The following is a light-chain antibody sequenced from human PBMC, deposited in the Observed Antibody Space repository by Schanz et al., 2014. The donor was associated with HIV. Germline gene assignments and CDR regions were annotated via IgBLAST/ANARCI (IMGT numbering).Light chain of an antibody. Sequence: QSVLTQPPSASGTPGQRVTISCSGSSSNIGSNTVNWYQQLPGTAPKLLIYNNNQRPAGVPDRFSGSKSGTSASLAISGLQSEDEADYYCLSYDNTLSGSRIFGGGTKLTVL. CDR2: NNN. CDR3: LSYDNTLSGSRI. V-gene: IGLV1-44*01. J-gene: IGLJ2*01. CDR1: SSNIGSNT.